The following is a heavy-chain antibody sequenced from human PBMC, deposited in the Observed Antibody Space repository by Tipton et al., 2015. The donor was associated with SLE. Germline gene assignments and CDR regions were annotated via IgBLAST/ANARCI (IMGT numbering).Heavy chain of an antibody. CDR2: ISYDGSNK. V-gene: IGHV3-30*04. D-gene: IGHD5-12*01. J-gene: IGHJ6*02. Sequence: SLRLSCAASGFTFSAYSISWVRQAPGKGLEWVAVISYDGSNKYYADSVKGRFTISRDNSKNTLYLQMNSLRAEDTAVYYCARSLLSGYDSAGMDGWGQGPAVTVSS. CDR1: GFTFSAYS. CDR3: ARSLLSGYDSAGMDG.